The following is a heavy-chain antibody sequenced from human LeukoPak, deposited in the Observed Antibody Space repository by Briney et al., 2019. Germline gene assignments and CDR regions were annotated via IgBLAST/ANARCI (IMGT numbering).Heavy chain of an antibody. J-gene: IGHJ3*02. V-gene: IGHV3-53*01. CDR3: ARDQTVPPGDAFDI. D-gene: IGHD4-17*01. Sequence: PGGSLRLSCAASGFTVSSNYMSWVRQAPGKGLEWASVIYSGGSTYYADSVKGRFTISRDNSKNTLYLQMNSLRAEDTAVYYCARDQTVPPGDAFDIWGQGTMVTVSS. CDR2: IYSGGST. CDR1: GFTVSSNY.